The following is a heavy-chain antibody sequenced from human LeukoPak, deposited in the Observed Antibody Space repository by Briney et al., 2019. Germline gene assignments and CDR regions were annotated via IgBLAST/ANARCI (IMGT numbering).Heavy chain of an antibody. Sequence: PGGSLRLSCAASGFTFSSYAVHWVRQAPGKGLQWLALTSDDGSAKYYADSVKGRFTISRDNPKNTLYLQMNYLRVEDTAVYYCSYDHFDYWSRGTLVTVSS. J-gene: IGHJ4*02. D-gene: IGHD2-21*01. V-gene: IGHV3-30-3*01. CDR2: TSDDGSAK. CDR1: GFTFSSYA. CDR3: SYDHFDY.